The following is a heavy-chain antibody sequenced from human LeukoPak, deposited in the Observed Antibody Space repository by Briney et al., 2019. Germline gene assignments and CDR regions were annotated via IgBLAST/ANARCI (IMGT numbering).Heavy chain of an antibody. V-gene: IGHV3-33*01. J-gene: IGHJ4*02. CDR1: GFIFTDYG. D-gene: IGHD3-9*01. CDR2: IWSDATNM. Sequence: QTGGSLRLSCAASGFIFTDYGFHWVRQAPGKGLEWVAAIWSDATNMFYANSVKGRFFIQRDDYQNTVYLEMSSLRAEDTAVYYCARDPLRYLRVGHYDYWGQGTLVAASS. CDR3: ARDPLRYLRVGHYDY.